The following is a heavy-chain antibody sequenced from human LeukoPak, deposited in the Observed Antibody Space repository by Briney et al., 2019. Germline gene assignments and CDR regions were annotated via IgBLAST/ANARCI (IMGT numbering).Heavy chain of an antibody. V-gene: IGHV3-23*01. CDR3: AKDRLRYFDWLPHDY. CDR1: GFTFSSYA. CDR2: ISGSGGST. Sequence: QTGGSLRLSCAASGFTFSSYAMSWVRQAPGKGLEWVSAISGSGGSTYYADSVKGRFTISRDNSKNTLYLQMNSLRAEATAVYYCAKDRLRYFDWLPHDYWGQGTLVTVSS. J-gene: IGHJ4*02. D-gene: IGHD3-9*01.